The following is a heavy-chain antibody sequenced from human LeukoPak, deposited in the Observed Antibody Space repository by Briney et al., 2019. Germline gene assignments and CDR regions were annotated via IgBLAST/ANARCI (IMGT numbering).Heavy chain of an antibody. CDR1: GFIFSTYS. CDR2: ISSGSSNI. D-gene: IGHD7-27*01. Sequence: PGGSLRLSCTASGFIFSTYSMIWVRQAPGKGLEWVSSISSGSSNIYYADSVKGRFTISRDNAQNSLYLQMNSLRAEDTAVYYCAKGDVSVTREFDYWGQGTLVTVSS. CDR3: AKGDVSVTREFDY. V-gene: IGHV3-21*01. J-gene: IGHJ4*02.